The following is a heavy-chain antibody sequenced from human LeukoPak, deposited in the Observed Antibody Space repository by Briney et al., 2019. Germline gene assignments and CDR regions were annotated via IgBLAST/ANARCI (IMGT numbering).Heavy chain of an antibody. CDR1: GFTLSSYA. Sequence: GGSLRLSCAASGFTLSSYAMHWVRQAPGKGLEWVAVISYDGSNKYYADSVKGRFTISRDNSKNTLYLQMNSLRAEDTAVYYCARDPSDSSGYYKKKWTKTFDYWGQGTLVTVSS. J-gene: IGHJ4*02. V-gene: IGHV3-30*04. D-gene: IGHD3-22*01. CDR3: ARDPSDSSGYYKKKWTKTFDY. CDR2: ISYDGSNK.